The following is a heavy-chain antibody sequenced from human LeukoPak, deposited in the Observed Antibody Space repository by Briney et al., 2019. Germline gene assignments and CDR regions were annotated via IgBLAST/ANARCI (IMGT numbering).Heavy chain of an antibody. CDR3: AKDLDSSGLNWFDP. Sequence: GGSLRLSCAASGFTFSSYSMNWVRQAPGKGLEWVSSISSSSSYIYYADSVKGRFTISRDNAKNSLYLQMNSLRAEDTAVYYCAKDLDSSGLNWFDPWGQGTLVTVSS. J-gene: IGHJ5*02. V-gene: IGHV3-21*01. D-gene: IGHD6-19*01. CDR2: ISSSSSYI. CDR1: GFTFSSYS.